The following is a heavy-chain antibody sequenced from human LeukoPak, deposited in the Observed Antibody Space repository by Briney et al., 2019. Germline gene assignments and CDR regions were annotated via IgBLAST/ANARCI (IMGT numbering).Heavy chain of an antibody. Sequence: GGSLRLSCAASGFTVSSNYMSWVRQAPGKGLEWVSVIYSGGSTYYADSVKGRFTISRDNSKNTLYLQMNSLRAEDTAVYYCARGHYYDSSGYCYRGMDVWGQGTTVTVSS. CDR1: GFTVSSNY. J-gene: IGHJ6*02. CDR2: IYSGGST. CDR3: ARGHYYDSSGYCYRGMDV. D-gene: IGHD3-22*01. V-gene: IGHV3-53*01.